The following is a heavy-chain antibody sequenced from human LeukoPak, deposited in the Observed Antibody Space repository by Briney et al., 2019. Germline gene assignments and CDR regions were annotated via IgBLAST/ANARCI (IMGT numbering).Heavy chain of an antibody. V-gene: IGHV4-34*01. Sequence: SETLSLTCAVDGGSFSGYYWSWIRQPPGKGLEWIGEINHSGSTNYNPSLKSRVTISVDTSKNQFSLKLSSVTAADTAVYYCARGAASYGSGRYGLGYWGQGTLVTVSS. J-gene: IGHJ4*02. CDR2: INHSGST. CDR3: ARGAASYGSGRYGLGY. CDR1: GGSFSGYY. D-gene: IGHD3-10*01.